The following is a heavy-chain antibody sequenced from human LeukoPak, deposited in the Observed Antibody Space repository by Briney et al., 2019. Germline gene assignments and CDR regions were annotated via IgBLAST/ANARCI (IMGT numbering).Heavy chain of an antibody. CDR3: ARRDRWALYAAAGTTTFDY. J-gene: IGHJ4*02. CDR1: GGSFSGYY. V-gene: IGHV4-34*01. Sequence: KPSETLSLTCAVYGGSFSGYYWSWIRQPPGKGLEWIGEINHSGSTNYNPSLKSRVTISVDTSKNQFSLKLSSVTAADTAVYYCARRDRWALYAAAGTTTFDYWGQGTLVTVSS. D-gene: IGHD6-13*01. CDR2: INHSGST.